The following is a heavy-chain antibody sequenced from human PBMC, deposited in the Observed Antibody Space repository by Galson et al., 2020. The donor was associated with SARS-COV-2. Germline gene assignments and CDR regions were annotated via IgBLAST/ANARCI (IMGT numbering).Heavy chain of an antibody. CDR1: DGSISSTSYY. CDR2: IYSSGST. V-gene: IGHV4-39*01. J-gene: IGHJ5*02. Sequence: SETLSLTCTVSDGSISSTSYYWGWIRQPPGKGLEWIGSIYSSGSTFYNPSLRSRVTISVDTSRSQFSLTVTSVTATDTAIYYCARLTREADYGDYRWGNWLDPWGQGTLVTVSS. D-gene: IGHD4-17*01. CDR3: ARLTREADYGDYRWGNWLDP.